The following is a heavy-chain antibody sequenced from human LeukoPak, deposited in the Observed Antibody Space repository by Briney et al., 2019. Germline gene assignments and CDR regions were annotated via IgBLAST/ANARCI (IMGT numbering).Heavy chain of an antibody. D-gene: IGHD3-10*01. CDR1: GYTLTELS. CDR3: ATAPMVRGVPDY. Sequence: ASVKVSCKVSGYTLTELSMHWVRQAPGKGREWMGGFDPEDGETIYAQKFQGRVTMTEDTSTDTTYMELSSLRSEDTAAYYCATAPMVRGVPDYWGQGTLVTVSS. V-gene: IGHV1-24*01. CDR2: FDPEDGET. J-gene: IGHJ4*02.